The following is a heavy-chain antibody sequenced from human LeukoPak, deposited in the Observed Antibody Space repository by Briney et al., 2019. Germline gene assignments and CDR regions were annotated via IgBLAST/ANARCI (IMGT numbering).Heavy chain of an antibody. CDR2: ISGSGRST. Sequence: PGGSLRLSCAASRFTYSNYVMSWVRQAPGGGLECVSAISGSGRSTYYADSVKGRFTISRDNSKNTLYLQMNSLRAEDTAVYYCAKPNYDFWSGYTDYYYGMDVWGQGTTVTVSS. V-gene: IGHV3-23*01. CDR1: RFTYSNYV. CDR3: AKPNYDFWSGYTDYYYGMDV. J-gene: IGHJ6*02. D-gene: IGHD3-3*01.